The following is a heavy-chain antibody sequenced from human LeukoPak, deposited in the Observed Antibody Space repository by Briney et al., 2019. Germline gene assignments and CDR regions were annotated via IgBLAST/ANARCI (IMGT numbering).Heavy chain of an antibody. CDR1: GYTFTGYY. CDR3: ASTVEVATIVRAALNY. J-gene: IGHJ4*02. D-gene: IGHD5-24*01. Sequence: ASVKVSCKASGYTFTGYYMHWVRQAPGQGLEWMGRINPNSGGTNYAQKFQGRVTMTRDTSISTAYMELSRLRSDDTAVYYCASTVEVATIVRAALNYWGQGTLVTVSS. CDR2: INPNSGGT. V-gene: IGHV1-2*06.